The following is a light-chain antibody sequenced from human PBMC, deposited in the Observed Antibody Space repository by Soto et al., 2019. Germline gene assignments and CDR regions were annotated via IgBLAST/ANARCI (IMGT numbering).Light chain of an antibody. Sequence: DIQGTQSPSFLSASVGDRVTITYRASQAISNYLAWYQQIPGRAPKLLIYTACTMHSGVPSMFSGSGSGTEFTLTISSLQPEDFATYYSQQFNNYPRTFGQGTKLEIK. J-gene: IGKJ2*01. CDR2: TAC. CDR3: QQFNNYPRT. CDR1: QAISNY. V-gene: IGKV1-9*01.